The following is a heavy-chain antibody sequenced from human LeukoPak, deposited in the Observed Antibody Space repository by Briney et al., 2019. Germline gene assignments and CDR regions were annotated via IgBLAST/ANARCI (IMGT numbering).Heavy chain of an antibody. CDR2: XIPIFGTA. CDR1: GGTFSSYA. V-gene: IGHV1-69*13. D-gene: IGHD3-22*01. J-gene: IGHJ4*02. Sequence: GASVKVSCKASGGTFSSYAISWVRQAPGQGLXXXXXXIPIFGTANXXXXXXGXXXXTADESTXXXXMELSSLRSEDTAVYYCARGGYYDSSGYYYFDYWGQGTLVTVSS. CDR3: ARGGYYDSSGYYYFDY.